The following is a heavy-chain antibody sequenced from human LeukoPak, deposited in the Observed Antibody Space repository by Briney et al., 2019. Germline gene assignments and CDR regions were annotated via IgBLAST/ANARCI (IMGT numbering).Heavy chain of an antibody. J-gene: IGHJ4*02. CDR3: ARELTAVAGTLGGY. CDR2: INPNSGGT. Sequence: GASVKVSCKASGYTFTGYFMHWVRQAPGQGLEWMGWINPNSGGTNYAQKFQGRVTMTRDTSISTAYMELSRLRSDDTAVYYCARELTAVAGTLGGYWGQGTLVTVS. V-gene: IGHV1-2*02. CDR1: GYTFTGYF. D-gene: IGHD6-19*01.